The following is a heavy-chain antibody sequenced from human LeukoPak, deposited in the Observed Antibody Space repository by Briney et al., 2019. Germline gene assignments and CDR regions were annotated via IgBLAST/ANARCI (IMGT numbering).Heavy chain of an antibody. CDR2: IYHSGST. D-gene: IGHD2-15*01. V-gene: IGHV4-38-2*02. Sequence: SETLSLTCTVSGYSISSGYYWGWIRQPPGKGLEWIGSIYHSGSTFYNSSLKSRVTISVDTSKNQFPLRLTSVTAADTAVYYCARLSGIYCDRGSCFNYFDSWGQGALVTVSS. CDR1: GYSISSGYY. CDR3: ARLSGIYCDRGSCFNYFDS. J-gene: IGHJ5*01.